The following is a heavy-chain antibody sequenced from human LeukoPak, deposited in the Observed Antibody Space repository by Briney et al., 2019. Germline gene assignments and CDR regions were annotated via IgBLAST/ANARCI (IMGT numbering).Heavy chain of an antibody. CDR3: ARHRRDHDFWSGSNPTHYYYYTDV. J-gene: IGHJ6*03. CDR2: IYYSGHT. CDR1: GGSISSSSYY. V-gene: IGHV4-39*01. D-gene: IGHD3-3*01. Sequence: SETLYLTCTVSGGSISSSSYYWGWIRQPPGNGLEWIGTIYYSGHTYYNPSLKSRVTIFVHTSQNQFSLKLSSVTAADTAVYYCARHRRDHDFWSGSNPTHYYYYTDVWGKGTTVTVSS.